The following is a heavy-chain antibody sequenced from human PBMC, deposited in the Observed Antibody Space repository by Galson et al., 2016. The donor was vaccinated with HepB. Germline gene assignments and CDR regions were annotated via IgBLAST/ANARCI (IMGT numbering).Heavy chain of an antibody. V-gene: IGHV3-53*01. J-gene: IGHJ6*02. CDR1: GLSVSSNY. Sequence: SCAASGLSVSSNYMTWVRQAPGKGLMWVSVIYTSYTYYTDPVKGRFTISRDISKNTLYLQMNSLRAEDTAVYYCARTAGLDSLDVWGQGTTVTVSS. D-gene: IGHD3-9*01. CDR3: ARTAGLDSLDV. CDR2: IYTSYT.